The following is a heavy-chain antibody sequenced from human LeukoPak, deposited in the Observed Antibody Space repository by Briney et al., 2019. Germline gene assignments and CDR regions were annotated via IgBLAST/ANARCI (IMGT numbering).Heavy chain of an antibody. Sequence: QSGGSLRLSCAASGFNVSSYSLNWVRQAPGKGQEWVSYISSSTRRIYYADSVKGRFTMSRDSAKNSLYLQMDSLRDEDTAMYYCAREFPPHCSSTSCYPDHWGQGTLVTVAS. V-gene: IGHV3-48*02. CDR3: AREFPPHCSSTSCYPDH. CDR1: GFNVSSYS. CDR2: ISSSTRRI. D-gene: IGHD2-2*01. J-gene: IGHJ5*02.